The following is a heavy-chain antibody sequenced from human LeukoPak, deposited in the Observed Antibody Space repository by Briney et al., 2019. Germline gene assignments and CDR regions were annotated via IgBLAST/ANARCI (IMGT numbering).Heavy chain of an antibody. CDR2: IYSSGST. CDR3: ARDKGRAFDI. Sequence: SETLSLTCAVSGDSISSYYWSWIRQPPGKGLEWIGYIYSSGSTNYNPSLKSRVTMSVDTSKNQFSLKLSSVTAADTAVYYCARDKGRAFDIWGQGTVVTVSS. CDR1: GDSISSYY. V-gene: IGHV4-59*01. J-gene: IGHJ3*02.